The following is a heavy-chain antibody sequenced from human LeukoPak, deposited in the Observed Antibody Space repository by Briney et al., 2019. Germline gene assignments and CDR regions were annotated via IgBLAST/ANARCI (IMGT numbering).Heavy chain of an antibody. CDR3: ASSLRYCSGGSCYSHDAFDI. D-gene: IGHD2-15*01. J-gene: IGHJ3*02. CDR2: IYSGGST. Sequence: GGSLRLSCAASGFTVSSNYMSWVRQAPGKGLEWVSVIYSGGSTYYADSVKGRFTISRDNSKNTLYLQMNSLRAEDTAVYYCASSLRYCSGGSCYSHDAFDIWGQGTTVTVSS. V-gene: IGHV3-53*01. CDR1: GFTVSSNY.